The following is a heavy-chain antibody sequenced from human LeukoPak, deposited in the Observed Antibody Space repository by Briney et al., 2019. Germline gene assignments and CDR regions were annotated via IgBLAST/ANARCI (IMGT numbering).Heavy chain of an antibody. CDR1: RCTISNYC. Sequence: GGPLRLSCAASRCTISNYCRSWIRQPPGKGLEWLTNIKQDGSQKYYVGSVKGRFTIPRDNAKNSLYLQMNSLRAEGTVVYYCACQKKVASDYWGEGTMV. CDR2: IKQDGSQK. J-gene: IGHJ4*02. CDR3: ACQKKVASDY. V-gene: IGHV3-7*05.